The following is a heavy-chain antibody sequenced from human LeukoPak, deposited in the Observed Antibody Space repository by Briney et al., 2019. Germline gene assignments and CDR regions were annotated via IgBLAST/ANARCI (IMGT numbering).Heavy chain of an antibody. V-gene: IGHV1-69*04. D-gene: IGHD6-6*01. J-gene: IGHJ2*01. CDR2: IIPIFGIA. CDR3: ARVEIAARLGWYFDL. CDR1: GGTFSSYA. Sequence: SVKISCKASGGTFSSYAISWVRQAPGQGLEWMGRIIPIFGIANYAQKFQGRVTITADKSTSTAYMELSSLRSEDTAVYYCARVEIAARLGWYFDLWGRGTLVTVSS.